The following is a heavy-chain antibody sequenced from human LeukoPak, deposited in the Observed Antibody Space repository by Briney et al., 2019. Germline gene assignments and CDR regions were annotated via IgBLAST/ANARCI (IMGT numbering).Heavy chain of an antibody. CDR3: ARRAVAGTWDYYYYMDV. CDR2: IYPGDSDT. V-gene: IGHV5-51*01. J-gene: IGHJ6*03. CDR1: GYSFTSYW. Sequence: GESLKISCKGSGYSFTSYWIGWVRQMPGKGLEWMGIIYPGDSDTRYSPSFQGQVTISADKSISTAYLQWSSLKASDTAMYYCARRAVAGTWDYYYYMDVWGKGTTVTVSS. D-gene: IGHD6-19*01.